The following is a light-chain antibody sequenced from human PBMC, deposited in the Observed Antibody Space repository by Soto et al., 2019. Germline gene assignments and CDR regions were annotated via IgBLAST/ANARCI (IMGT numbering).Light chain of an antibody. Sequence: QSALTQPASVSGSPGQSITISCTGTSSDVGAYNRVSWYQQHSGKAPKLMIYEVSNRPSGVSNRFSGSKSGNTASLTISGLQAEDEADYYCLSYTTSSSYVLGTGTKVTV. CDR1: SSDVGAYNR. V-gene: IGLV2-14*01. J-gene: IGLJ1*01. CDR2: EVS. CDR3: LSYTTSSSYV.